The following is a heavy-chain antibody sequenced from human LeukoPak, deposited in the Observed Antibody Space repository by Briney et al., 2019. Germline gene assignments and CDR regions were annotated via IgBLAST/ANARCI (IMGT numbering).Heavy chain of an antibody. D-gene: IGHD2-21*02. V-gene: IGHV3-23*01. CDR2: ISDSGGDL. CDR1: GFTFSNYA. Sequence: HPGGSLRLSCAASGFTFSNYAMSWVRQAPGKGLEWVSVISDSGGDLYYADSVKGRFTISRDNSKNTLYLQMNSLRAEDTAVYYCAKDRAYCGGDCYPGSDFDYWGQGTLVTVSS. CDR3: AKDRAYCGGDCYPGSDFDY. J-gene: IGHJ4*02.